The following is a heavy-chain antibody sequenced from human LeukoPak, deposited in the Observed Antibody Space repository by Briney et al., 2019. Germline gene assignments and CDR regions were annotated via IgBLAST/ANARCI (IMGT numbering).Heavy chain of an antibody. J-gene: IGHJ4*02. CDR1: GFTFSSYG. CDR3: AKYDSGYSLDY. CDR2: IQRDGSDK. Sequence: GGSLRLSCATSGFTFSSYGFHWVRQAPGKGLEWVAKIQRDGSDKEYVDSVKGRFGISRDNAKNSLFLQMNSLRAEDTAIYFCAKYDSGYSLDYWGQGTLVIVSS. V-gene: IGHV3-7*03. D-gene: IGHD4-23*01.